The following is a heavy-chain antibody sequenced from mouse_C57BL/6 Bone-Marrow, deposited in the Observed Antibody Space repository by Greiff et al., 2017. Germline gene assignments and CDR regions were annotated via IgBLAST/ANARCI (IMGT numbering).Heavy chain of an antibody. J-gene: IGHJ2*01. CDR1: GFTFTDYY. Sequence: VQLQQSGAELVKPGASVKLSCTASGFTFTDYYIHWVKQRPEQGLEWIGMIDPEDGDTKYAQKFQDKATITVDTSSNTAYLQLSSLTSEDSAVYYCTRSGIGWGSDYWGRGTTLTVSS. D-gene: IGHD1-1*01. CDR3: TRSGIGWGSDY. V-gene: IGHV14-2*01. CDR2: IDPEDGDT.